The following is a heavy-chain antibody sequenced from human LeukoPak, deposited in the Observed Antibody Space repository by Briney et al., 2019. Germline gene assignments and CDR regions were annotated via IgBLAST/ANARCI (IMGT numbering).Heavy chain of an antibody. V-gene: IGHV3-21*01. J-gene: IGHJ1*01. D-gene: IGHD2-15*01. CDR3: ARAQYCSGGSCPLAEYFQH. CDR1: GFTFSSYS. CDR2: ISSSSYI. Sequence: GGSLRLSCAAPGFTFSSYSMNWVRQAPGKGLEWVSSISSSSYIYYADSVKGRFTISRDNAKNSLYLQMNSLRAEDTAVYYCARAQYCSGGSCPLAEYFQHWGQGTLVTVSS.